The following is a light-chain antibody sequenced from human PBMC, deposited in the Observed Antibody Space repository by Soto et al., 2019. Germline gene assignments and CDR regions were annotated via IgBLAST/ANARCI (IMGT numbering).Light chain of an antibody. CDR3: AAWDASLSGHVV. Sequence: QSVLTQPPSASGTPGQRVTISCSGSSSNIGSNYVYWYQQLPGTAPKLLIFSNNQRPSGVPDRFSGSKSGTSASLAISGLRSEDEADYYCAAWDASLSGHVVFGGGTKLAVL. CDR2: SNN. CDR1: SSNIGSNY. V-gene: IGLV1-47*02. J-gene: IGLJ2*01.